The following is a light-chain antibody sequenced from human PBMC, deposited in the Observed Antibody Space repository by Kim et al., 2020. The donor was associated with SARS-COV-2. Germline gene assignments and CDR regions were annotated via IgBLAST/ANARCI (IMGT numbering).Light chain of an antibody. V-gene: IGLV1-47*01. CDR3: AAWDDSLSGQV. CDR1: SSNSGSNY. CDR2: RNN. J-gene: IGLJ1*01. Sequence: GQRVTSSCSGSSSNSGSNYVYWYQQLPGTAPKLLIYRNNQRPSGVPDRFSGSKSGTSASLAISGLRSEDEADYYCAAWDDSLSGQVFGTGTKVTVL.